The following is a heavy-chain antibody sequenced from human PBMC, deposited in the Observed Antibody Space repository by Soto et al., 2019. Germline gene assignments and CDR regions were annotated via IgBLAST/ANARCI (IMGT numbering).Heavy chain of an antibody. Sequence: QVQLQESGPGLVKPSETLSLTCTVSGGSISSYYWSWIRQPPGKGLEWIGFIFYSGSTSYNPSLKSRVTMSIDTSEYQFSLKLHSVAAADTAVYYCASMIGDPVLSFDSWGQGTLVAVSS. CDR1: GGSISSYY. CDR2: IFYSGST. D-gene: IGHD3-10*02. J-gene: IGHJ5*01. CDR3: ASMIGDPVLSFDS. V-gene: IGHV4-59*01.